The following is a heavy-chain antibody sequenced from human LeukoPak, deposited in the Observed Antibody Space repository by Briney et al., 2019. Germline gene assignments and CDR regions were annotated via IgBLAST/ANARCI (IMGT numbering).Heavy chain of an antibody. V-gene: IGHV3-53*01. CDR1: GFSVSSHY. CDR2: IYSDGRT. Sequence: GGSLRLSYAASGFSVSSHYMSWVRLPPGKGLECVSVIYSDGRTYHAESVKGRFTISRDNSKNTLYLQMNSLTAADTAVYYCARGRVEIPRHPFDCWGQGTLVTVSS. J-gene: IGHJ4*02. CDR3: ARGRVEIPRHPFDC. D-gene: IGHD2-15*01.